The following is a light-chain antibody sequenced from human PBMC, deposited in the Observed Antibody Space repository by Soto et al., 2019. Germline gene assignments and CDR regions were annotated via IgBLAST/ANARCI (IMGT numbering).Light chain of an antibody. Sequence: QSVLTQPPSVSAAPGQKVTISCSGSSSNIGGNSVSWYQQLPGTAPKVITYEGIKRPSGISNRFSGSNSGSTASLTISGLQAEDEADYYCCSYVGATTYVFGTGTKVTVL. CDR2: EGI. J-gene: IGLJ1*01. V-gene: IGLV1-51*01. CDR1: SSNIGGNS. CDR3: CSYVGATTYV.